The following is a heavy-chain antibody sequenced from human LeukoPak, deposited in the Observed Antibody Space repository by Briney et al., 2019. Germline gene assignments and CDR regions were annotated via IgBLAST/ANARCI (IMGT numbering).Heavy chain of an antibody. J-gene: IGHJ3*02. Sequence: PGGSLRLSCAASGFTFDDYAMHWVRQAPGKGLEWVSGISWNSGSIGYADSVKGRFTISRDNAKNSLYLQMNSLRAEDTAVYYCASVWNDSPPPDEAFDIWGQGTMVTVSS. D-gene: IGHD1-1*01. V-gene: IGHV3-9*01. CDR3: ASVWNDSPPPDEAFDI. CDR2: ISWNSGSI. CDR1: GFTFDDYA.